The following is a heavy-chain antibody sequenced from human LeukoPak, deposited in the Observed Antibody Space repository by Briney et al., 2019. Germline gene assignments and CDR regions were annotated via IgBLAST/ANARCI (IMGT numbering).Heavy chain of an antibody. CDR1: GFPFSSYA. D-gene: IGHD3-10*01. CDR3: AKDYGSYGFDI. CDR2: INDNGDGT. Sequence: PGGSLRLSCAASGFPFSSYAMSWVRQAPGKGLKWVSTINDNGDGTYYADSVKGRFTISRDNSKNTLSLQMNSLRPEGTAVYYCAKDYGSYGFDIWGQGTMVTVSS. V-gene: IGHV3-23*01. J-gene: IGHJ3*02.